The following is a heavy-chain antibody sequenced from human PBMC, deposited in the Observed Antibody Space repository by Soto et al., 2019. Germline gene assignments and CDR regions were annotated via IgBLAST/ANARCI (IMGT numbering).Heavy chain of an antibody. CDR2: ISGSGGST. Sequence: GGSLRLSCAASGFTFCSYSMSWVRQAPGKGLEWVSAISGSGGSTYYADSVKGRFTISRDNSKNTLYLQMSSLRAEDTAVYYCGYFYDSSAYDYWGQGXLVTV. J-gene: IGHJ4*02. D-gene: IGHD3-22*01. V-gene: IGHV3-23*01. CDR3: GYFYDSSAYDY. CDR1: GFTFCSYS.